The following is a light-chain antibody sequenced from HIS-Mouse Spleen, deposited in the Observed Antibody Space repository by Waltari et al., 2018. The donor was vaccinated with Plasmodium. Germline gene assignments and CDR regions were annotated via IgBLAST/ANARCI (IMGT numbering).Light chain of an antibody. V-gene: IGKV3-15*01. CDR1: QSVRSN. CDR2: GAS. CDR3: QQYNNWRGT. Sequence: EIVMTQSPATLSVSPGERATLSCRASQSVRSNLAWYQKKPGQAPRLLIYGASTMASGIPARFSGSGSGTEFTLTISSMQSEDFAVYYCQQYNNWRGTFGGGTKVEIK. J-gene: IGKJ4*01.